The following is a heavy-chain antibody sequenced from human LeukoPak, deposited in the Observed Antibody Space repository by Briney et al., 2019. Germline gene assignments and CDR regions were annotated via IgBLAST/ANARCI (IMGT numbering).Heavy chain of an antibody. V-gene: IGHV1-69*06. CDR2: IIPIFGTA. Sequence: ASVKVSCKASGGTFSSYAISWVRQAPGQGLEWMGGIIPIFGTANYAQKFQGRVTITADKSTSTAYMELSSLRSEDTAVYFCATEGKMIRGVYTDYWGQGTLVTVSS. J-gene: IGHJ4*02. CDR3: ATEGKMIRGVYTDY. D-gene: IGHD3-10*01. CDR1: GGTFSSYA.